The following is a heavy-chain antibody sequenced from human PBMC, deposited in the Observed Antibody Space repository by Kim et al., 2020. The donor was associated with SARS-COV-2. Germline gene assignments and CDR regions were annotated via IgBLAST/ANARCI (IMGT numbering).Heavy chain of an antibody. D-gene: IGHD6-13*01. CDR3: ARGRAAAGRLFDY. V-gene: IGHV6-1*01. J-gene: IGHJ4*02. Sequence: YAVSVKRRITINPATSTNQFSLQLNSVTPEDTAVYYCARGRAAAGRLFDYWGQGTLVTVSS.